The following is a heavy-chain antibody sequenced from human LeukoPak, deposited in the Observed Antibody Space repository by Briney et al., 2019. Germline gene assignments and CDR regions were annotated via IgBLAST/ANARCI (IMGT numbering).Heavy chain of an antibody. CDR2: IGDSGVPT. V-gene: IGHV3-23*01. CDR3: AKGVTSAYRDFDY. J-gene: IGHJ4*02. D-gene: IGHD3-22*01. Sequence: GGSLRLSCAASQFTFTTYAMSWVRQAPGRGLEWVSSIGDSGVPTYYADSVKGRFTISRDNSQNTLYLQMNSLGADDTAVYYCAKGVTSAYRDFDYWGQGNLVTVSS. CDR1: QFTFTTYA.